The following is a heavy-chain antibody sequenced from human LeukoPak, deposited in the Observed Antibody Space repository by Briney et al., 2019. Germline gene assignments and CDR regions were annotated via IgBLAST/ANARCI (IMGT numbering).Heavy chain of an antibody. Sequence: SETLSLTCTVSGGSIIIGNYYWGWIRQSPGKGLECIGKISYSGTTYYNPSLRSRVHMSVDTSKNQFSLSLSSVTAADTAVYYCARLTDFWGQGILVTVSS. CDR1: GGSIIIGNYY. CDR3: ARLTDF. J-gene: IGHJ4*02. V-gene: IGHV4-39*01. CDR2: ISYSGTT.